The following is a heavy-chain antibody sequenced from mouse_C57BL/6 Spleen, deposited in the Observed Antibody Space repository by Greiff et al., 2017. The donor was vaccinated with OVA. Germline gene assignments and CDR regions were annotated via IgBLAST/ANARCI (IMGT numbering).Heavy chain of an antibody. Sequence: QVQLQQSGAELVMPGASVKLSCKASGYTFTSYWMHLVKQRPGQGLEWIGEIDPSDSYTNYNQKFKGKSTLTVDKSSSTAYMQLSSLTSEDSAVYYCARSGPFAYWGQGTLVTVSA. CDR2: IDPSDSYT. V-gene: IGHV1-69*01. D-gene: IGHD3-1*01. CDR3: ARSGPFAY. CDR1: GYTFTSYW. J-gene: IGHJ3*01.